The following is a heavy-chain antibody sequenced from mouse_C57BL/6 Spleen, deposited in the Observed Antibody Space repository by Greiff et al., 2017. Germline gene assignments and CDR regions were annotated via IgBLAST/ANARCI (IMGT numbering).Heavy chain of an antibody. Sequence: VQLQQPGAELVKPGASVKLSCKASGYTFTSYWMHWVKQRPGQGLEWIGMIHPNSGSTNYNEKFKSKATLTVDKSSSTAYMQLSSLTSEDSAVYSGARWGTNATVVDLDYWGQGTTLTVSS. J-gene: IGHJ2*01. CDR2: IHPNSGST. CDR3: ARWGTNATVVDLDY. V-gene: IGHV1-64*01. CDR1: GYTFTSYW. D-gene: IGHD1-1*01.